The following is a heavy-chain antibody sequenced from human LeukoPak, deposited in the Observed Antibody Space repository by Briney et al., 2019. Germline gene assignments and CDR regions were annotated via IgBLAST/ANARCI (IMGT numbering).Heavy chain of an antibody. CDR3: ARRGTGTTEGFDY. CDR1: GGTFSSYA. V-gene: IGHV1-69*04. Sequence: SVKVSCKASGGTFSSYAISWVRQAPGQGLEWMGRIIPILGIANYAQKFQGRVTITADKSTSTAYMELSSLRSEDTAVYYCARRGTGTTEGFDYWGQGTLVTVSS. CDR2: IIPILGIA. J-gene: IGHJ4*02. D-gene: IGHD1-1*01.